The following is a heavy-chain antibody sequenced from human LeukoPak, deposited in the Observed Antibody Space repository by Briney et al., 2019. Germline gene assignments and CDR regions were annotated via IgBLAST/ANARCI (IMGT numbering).Heavy chain of an antibody. D-gene: IGHD3-22*01. CDR1: GYTFTGYG. Sequence: ASVKVSCKASGYTFTGYGISWVRQAPGQGLEWMGWISAYNGNTNYAQKLQGRVTMTTDTSTSTAYMELRSLRSDDTAVYYCARAPYYYDSSGYPIHTPKADYWGQGTLVTVSS. J-gene: IGHJ4*02. CDR3: ARAPYYYDSSGYPIHTPKADY. V-gene: IGHV1-18*01. CDR2: ISAYNGNT.